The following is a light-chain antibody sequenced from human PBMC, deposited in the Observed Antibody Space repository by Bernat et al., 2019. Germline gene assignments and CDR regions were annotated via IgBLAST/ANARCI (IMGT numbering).Light chain of an antibody. Sequence: SSELAQPPSVSVSPGQTATITCSGVGKKYTCWYQQKPGQSPVLVIFRDDKRPSGIPDRFSASNSENTATLTISGTQAMDEADYYCQAWDSSTGVFGGGTKLNVL. CDR3: QAWDSSTGV. CDR2: RDD. V-gene: IGLV3-1*01. J-gene: IGLJ3*02. CDR1: GKKY.